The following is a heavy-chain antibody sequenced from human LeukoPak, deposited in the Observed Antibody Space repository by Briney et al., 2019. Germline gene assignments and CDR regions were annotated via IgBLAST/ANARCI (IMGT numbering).Heavy chain of an antibody. CDR3: ARVPSNLLAPDY. J-gene: IGHJ4*02. CDR2: IYYSGST. Sequence: SETLSLTCTVSGGSISSGGYYWSWIRQHPGKGLEWIGYIYYSGSTYYNPSLKSRVTISVDTSKNQFSLKLSSVTAADTAVYYCARVPSNLLAPDYWGQGTLVTVSS. CDR1: GGSISSGGYY. D-gene: IGHD2-8*01. V-gene: IGHV4-31*03.